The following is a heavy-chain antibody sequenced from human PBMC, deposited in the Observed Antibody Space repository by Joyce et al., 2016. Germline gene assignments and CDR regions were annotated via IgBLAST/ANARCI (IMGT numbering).Heavy chain of an antibody. CDR2: TNYRSKRYN. Sequence: QVQLQQSGPGLVKPSQTLSLTCAISGDSVSSNSVGWHWIRQSPSRGLEWLRRTNYRSKRYNDYAVSVKSRITSNPDTSKNQFSLHLNSVTPEDTAVYYCGRSRSWAYDYWGQGTLVTVSS. CDR3: GRSRSWAYDY. V-gene: IGHV6-1*01. J-gene: IGHJ4*02. CDR1: GDSVSSNSVG. D-gene: IGHD6-13*01.